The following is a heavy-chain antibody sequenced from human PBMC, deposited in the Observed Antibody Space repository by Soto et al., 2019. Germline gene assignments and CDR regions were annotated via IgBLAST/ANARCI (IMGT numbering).Heavy chain of an antibody. CDR2: IIHILGIA. CDR1: GGTFNTYI. J-gene: IGHJ3*02. Sequence: SVKVSCKASGGTFNTYIFSWVRKAPGQGLEWMGRIIHILGIANYAQKFQGRVTITADKSTSTAYMELSSLRSEDTAVYYCASGIGDDAFDIWGQGTMVTVSS. CDR3: ASGIGDDAFDI. V-gene: IGHV1-69*02. D-gene: IGHD3-10*01.